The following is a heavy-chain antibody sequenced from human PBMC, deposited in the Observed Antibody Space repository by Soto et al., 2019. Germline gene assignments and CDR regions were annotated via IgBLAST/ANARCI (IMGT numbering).Heavy chain of an antibody. CDR2: INPSGGST. J-gene: IGHJ5*02. CDR3: ARAEYSSGWYDSGWFDP. CDR1: GYTFTSYY. V-gene: IGHV1-46*01. Sequence: ASVKVSCKASGYTFTSYYMHWVRQAPGQGLEWMGIINPSGGSTSYAQKFQGRVTMTRDTSTSTVYMELSSLRSEDTAVYYFARAEYSSGWYDSGWFDPWGQGTLVTVSS. D-gene: IGHD6-19*01.